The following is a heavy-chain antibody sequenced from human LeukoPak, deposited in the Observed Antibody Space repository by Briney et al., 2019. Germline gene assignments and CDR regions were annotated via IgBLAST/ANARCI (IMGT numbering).Heavy chain of an antibody. Sequence: ASVKGSCKASGYSFTDYGISWVRQAPGQGLEWMGWISAYNGNTNYAQKFQGRATMSTDTSTSTAYMELRSLRSDDTAVYYCAREIRLYSSSWPRWFDPWGQGTLVTVSS. J-gene: IGHJ5*02. CDR2: ISAYNGNT. V-gene: IGHV1-18*01. D-gene: IGHD6-13*01. CDR3: AREIRLYSSSWPRWFDP. CDR1: GYSFTDYG.